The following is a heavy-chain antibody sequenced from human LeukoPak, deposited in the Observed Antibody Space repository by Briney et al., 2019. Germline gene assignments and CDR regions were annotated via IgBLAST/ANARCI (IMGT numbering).Heavy chain of an antibody. CDR1: GESFSGYY. CDR2: INHSGRT. Sequence: SETLSLTCAVYGESFSGYYWSWIRQPPGRGLEWIGEINHSGRTHYNPSLESRVTISVDTSKNQFSLNLNSFTAADTAVYYCARVDYGGYSKAFDYWGQGTLVTLSS. D-gene: IGHD4-23*01. CDR3: ARVDYGGYSKAFDY. V-gene: IGHV4-34*01. J-gene: IGHJ4*02.